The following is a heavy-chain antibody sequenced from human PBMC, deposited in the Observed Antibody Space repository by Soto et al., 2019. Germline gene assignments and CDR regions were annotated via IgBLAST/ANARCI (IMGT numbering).Heavy chain of an antibody. CDR3: ARDGYSRYAFDI. V-gene: IGHV4-59*12. CDR1: GGSISAYY. Sequence: PSETLSLTCTVSGGSISAYYWTWIRQPPGKGLEWIGYISYSGSTNYNPSLKSRVTISVDTSKNQFSLKLSSVTAAGTAVYYCARDGYSRYAFDIWGQGTMVTVSS. D-gene: IGHD4-4*01. CDR2: ISYSGST. J-gene: IGHJ3*02.